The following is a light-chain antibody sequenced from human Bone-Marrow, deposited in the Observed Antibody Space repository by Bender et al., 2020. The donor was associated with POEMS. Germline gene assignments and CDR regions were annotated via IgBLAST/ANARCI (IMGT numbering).Light chain of an antibody. V-gene: IGLV2-23*02. CDR3: CSYAGSSTFYV. CDR2: DVY. CDR1: SSDFGPYNL. Sequence: QSALTQAASVSGSPGQSITISCTGASSDFGPYNLVSWYQHHPGKAPKLMLYDVYNRPSGVSNRFSGSKSGNTASLTISALQAEDEADYYCCSYAGSSTFYVFGTGTKVTVL. J-gene: IGLJ1*01.